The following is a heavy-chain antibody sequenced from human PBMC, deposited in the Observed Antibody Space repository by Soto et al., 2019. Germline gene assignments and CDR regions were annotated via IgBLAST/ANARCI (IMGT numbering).Heavy chain of an antibody. V-gene: IGHV3-33*01. Sequence: LRLSCAASGFTFSSYGMHWVRQAPGKGLEWVAVIWYDGSNKYYADSVKGRFTISRDNSKNTLYLQMNSLRAEDTAVYYCARDRGNYVFWFDPWGQGTLVTVSS. D-gene: IGHD1-7*01. CDR2: IWYDGSNK. CDR3: ARDRGNYVFWFDP. J-gene: IGHJ5*02. CDR1: GFTFSSYG.